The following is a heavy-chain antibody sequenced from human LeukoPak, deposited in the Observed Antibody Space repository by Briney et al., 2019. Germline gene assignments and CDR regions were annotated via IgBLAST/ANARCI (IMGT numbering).Heavy chain of an antibody. CDR1: GGSISSYY. CDR2: IYYSGST. V-gene: IGHV4-59*01. J-gene: IGHJ4*02. D-gene: IGHD6-13*01. CDR3: ARAPIAAAGTGYDY. Sequence: PSETLSLTCTVSGGSISSYYWSWIRQPPGKGLEWIGYIYYSGSTNYNPSLKSRVTISVDTSKNQFSLKLSSVAAADTAVYYCARAPIAAAGTGYDYWGQGTLVTVSS.